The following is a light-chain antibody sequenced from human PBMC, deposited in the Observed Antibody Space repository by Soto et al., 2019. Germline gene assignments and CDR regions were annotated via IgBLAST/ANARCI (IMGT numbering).Light chain of an antibody. J-gene: IGLJ3*02. CDR1: TSNIGSNT. CDR3: AAWDDGLAGWV. V-gene: IGLV1-44*01. CDR2: SSD. Sequence: QSVLTQPPSASGTPGQRVTISCSGSTSNIGSNTVNWYQRLPGTAPKLLIYSSDQRPSGVPDRFSGSKSGTSASLAISGLQSEDEADYYCAAWDDGLAGWVFGGGTKLTVL.